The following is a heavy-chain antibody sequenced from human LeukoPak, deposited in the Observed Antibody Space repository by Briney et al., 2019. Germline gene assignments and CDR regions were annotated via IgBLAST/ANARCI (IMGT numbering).Heavy chain of an antibody. D-gene: IGHD1-26*01. CDR2: MYYRGST. V-gene: IGHV4-59*12. CDR3: ATTTIRLGY. Sequence: SETLSLTCTVSGGSISSYYWSWIRQPPGKGLEWIGSMYYRGSTYHNPSLKSRVTISVDTSKNQFSLKLSSVTAADTAVYYCATTTIRLGYWGQGTLVTVSS. J-gene: IGHJ4*02. CDR1: GGSISSYY.